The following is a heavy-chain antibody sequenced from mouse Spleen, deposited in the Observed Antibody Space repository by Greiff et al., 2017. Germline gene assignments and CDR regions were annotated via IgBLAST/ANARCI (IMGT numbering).Heavy chain of an antibody. J-gene: IGHJ2*01. V-gene: IGHV1-20*01. D-gene: IGHD1-1*01. CDR1: GYSFTGYF. Sequence: VQLQQSGPELVKPGDSVKISCKASGYSFTGYFMNWVMQSHGKSLEWIGRINPYNGDTFYNQKFKGKATLTVDKSSSTAHMELRSLTSEDSAVDYCARDYYGSSYGGPSFGYWGQGTTLTVSS. CDR2: INPYNGDT. CDR3: ARDYYGSSYGGPSFGY.